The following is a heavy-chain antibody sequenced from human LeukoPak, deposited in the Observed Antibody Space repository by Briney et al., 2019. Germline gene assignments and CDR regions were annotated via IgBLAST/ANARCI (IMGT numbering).Heavy chain of an antibody. Sequence: GGSLRLSCAASGFTFSSYSMNWVLQAPGKGLEWVSYISSSSSTIYYADSVKGRFTISRDNAKNSLYLQMNSLRAEDTAVYYCARGRVITMVRGVLVYWGQGTLVTVSS. CDR3: ARGRVITMVRGVLVY. D-gene: IGHD3-10*01. CDR1: GFTFSSYS. J-gene: IGHJ4*02. CDR2: ISSSSSTI. V-gene: IGHV3-48*01.